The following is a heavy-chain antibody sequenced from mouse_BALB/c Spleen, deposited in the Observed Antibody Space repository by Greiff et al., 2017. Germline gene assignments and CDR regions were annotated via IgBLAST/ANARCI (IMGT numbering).Heavy chain of an antibody. CDR2: ISSGGSYT. CDR3: AREVPWFAY. Sequence: EVQRVESGGGLVKPGGSLKLSCAASGFTFSSYAMSWVRQSPEKRLEWVAEISSGGSYTYYPDTVTGRFTISRDNAKNTLYLEMSSLRSEDTAMYYCAREVPWFAYWGQGTLVTVSA. CDR1: GFTFSSYA. V-gene: IGHV5-9-4*01. J-gene: IGHJ3*01.